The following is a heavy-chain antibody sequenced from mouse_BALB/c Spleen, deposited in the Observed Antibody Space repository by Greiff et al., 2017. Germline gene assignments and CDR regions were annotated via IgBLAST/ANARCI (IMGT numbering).Heavy chain of an antibody. CDR1: GFTFSSFG. D-gene: IGHD3-3*01. CDR3: ARGGPYFDY. CDR2: ISSGSSTI. J-gene: IGHJ2*01. Sequence: DVKLVESGGGLVQPGGSRKLSCAASGFTFSSFGMHWVRQAPEKGLEWVAYISSGSSTIYYADTVKGRFTISRDNPKNTLFLQMTSLRSEDTAMYYCARGGPYFDYWGQGTTLTVSS. V-gene: IGHV5-17*02.